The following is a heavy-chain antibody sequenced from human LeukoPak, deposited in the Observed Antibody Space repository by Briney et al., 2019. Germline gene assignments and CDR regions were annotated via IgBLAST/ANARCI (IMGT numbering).Heavy chain of an antibody. Sequence: GGSLRLSCAASGFTFSSYWMSWVRQTPGKGLEWVANIKQDGSEKYYVDSVKGRFTISRDNAKNSLYLQMNSLRAEDTAVYYCARVVLDLRGYFDYWGQGTLVTVSS. V-gene: IGHV3-7*01. CDR2: IKQDGSEK. CDR3: ARVVLDLRGYFDY. J-gene: IGHJ4*02. CDR1: GFTFSSYW. D-gene: IGHD2-8*02.